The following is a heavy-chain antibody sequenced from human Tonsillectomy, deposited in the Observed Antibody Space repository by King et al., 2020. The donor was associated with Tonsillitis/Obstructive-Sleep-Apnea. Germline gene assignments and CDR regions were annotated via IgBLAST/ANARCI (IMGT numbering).Heavy chain of an antibody. D-gene: IGHD1-26*01. Sequence: VQLVESGAEVKKPGASVKVACKAYGYTFTNYGFTWVRQAPGQGLEWMGWISGYNGNTKYAQKFQGRVTMTTDTSTRTAYMELRSLRSDDTAVYYCARTSPKGAYYYYYMDVWGKGTTVTVSS. J-gene: IGHJ6*03. CDR1: GYTFTNYG. V-gene: IGHV1-18*01. CDR2: ISGYNGNT. CDR3: ARTSPKGAYYYYYMDV.